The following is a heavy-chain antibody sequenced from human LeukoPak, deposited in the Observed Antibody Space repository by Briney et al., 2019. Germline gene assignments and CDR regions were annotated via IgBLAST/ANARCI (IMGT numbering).Heavy chain of an antibody. CDR1: GFTFSSYA. D-gene: IGHD1-26*01. J-gene: IGHJ5*02. CDR3: ARHRTGSYPVGFDP. CDR2: VYYSGST. Sequence: GSLRLSCAASGFTFSSYAMTWIRQPPGKGLEWIGSVYYSGSTFYHPSLKSRVTISVATSKNQFSLKLSSVTAADTAVYYCARHRTGSYPVGFDPWGQGTLVIVSS. V-gene: IGHV4-39*01.